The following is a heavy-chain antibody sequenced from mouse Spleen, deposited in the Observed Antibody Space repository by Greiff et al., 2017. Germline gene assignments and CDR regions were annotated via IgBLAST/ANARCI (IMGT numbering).Heavy chain of an antibody. CDR1: GYTFTDYY. J-gene: IGHJ1*03. V-gene: IGHV1-26*01. CDR2: INPNNGGT. D-gene: IGHD1-1*01. CDR3: ARRITTVVERYFDV. Sequence: EVQLQQSGPELVKPGASVKISCKASGYTFTDYYMNWVKQSHGKSLEWIGDINPNNGGTSYNQKFKGKATLTVDKSSSTAYMELRSLTSEDSAVYYCARRITTVVERYFDVWGTGTTVTVSS.